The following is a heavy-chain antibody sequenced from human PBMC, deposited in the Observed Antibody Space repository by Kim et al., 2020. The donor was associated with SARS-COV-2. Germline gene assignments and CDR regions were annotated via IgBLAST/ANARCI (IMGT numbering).Heavy chain of an antibody. V-gene: IGHV3-23*01. D-gene: IGHD1-1*01. Sequence: LSLTCAASEFTFSSYAMSWVRQAPGKGLEWVSGISASGTYTYYADSVKGRFTISRDNSKNTLYLQMNSLRAEDTAVYYCAKASGKTVPGTYFDYWGQGTLVTVSS. CDR2: ISASGTYT. CDR1: EFTFSSYA. J-gene: IGHJ4*02. CDR3: AKASGKTVPGTYFDY.